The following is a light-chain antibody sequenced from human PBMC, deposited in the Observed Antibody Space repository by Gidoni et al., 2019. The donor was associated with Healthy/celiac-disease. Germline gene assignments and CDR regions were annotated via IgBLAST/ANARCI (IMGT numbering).Light chain of an antibody. CDR1: QGISSW. Sequence: EIQMTQAPASLSASVGERVTITWRASQGISSWLAWYQQKPGKAPKSLIYSASSLPSGGPPRFCGSGSGTDFTLTIRRLQPADFATYYCHQYNSYPLTFGGGTKVEIK. CDR2: SAS. CDR3: HQYNSYPLT. J-gene: IGKJ4*01. V-gene: IGKV1D-16*01.